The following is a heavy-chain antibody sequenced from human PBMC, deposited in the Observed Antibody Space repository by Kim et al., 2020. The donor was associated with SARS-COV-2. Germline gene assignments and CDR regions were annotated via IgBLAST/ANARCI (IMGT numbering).Heavy chain of an antibody. Sequence: GYADSVKGRFTISRDNAKNSLYLQMNSLRAEDTSLYYCAKVGWQLAYFDYWGQGTLVTVSS. D-gene: IGHD6-6*01. CDR3: AKVGWQLAYFDY. V-gene: IGHV3-9*01. J-gene: IGHJ4*02.